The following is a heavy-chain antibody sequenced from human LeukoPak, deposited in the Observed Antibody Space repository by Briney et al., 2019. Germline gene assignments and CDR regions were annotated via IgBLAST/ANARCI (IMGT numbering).Heavy chain of an antibody. J-gene: IGHJ4*02. V-gene: IGHV4-34*01. D-gene: IGHD3-3*01. CDR2: INHSGST. Sequence: PSETLSLTCAVYGGSFSGYCWSWIRQPPGKGLEWIGEINHSGSTNYNPSLKSRVTISVDTSKNQFSLKLSSVTAADTAVYYGELMTNDFWSGPFDYWGQGTLVTVSS. CDR3: ELMTNDFWSGPFDY. CDR1: GGSFSGYC.